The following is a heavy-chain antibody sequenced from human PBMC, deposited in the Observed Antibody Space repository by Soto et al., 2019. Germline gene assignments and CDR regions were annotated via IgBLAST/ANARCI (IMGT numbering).Heavy chain of an antibody. CDR3: ARNLDFYYSVDV. CDR2: ISGVGDTT. CDR1: GFTFSHYA. V-gene: IGHV3-23*01. Sequence: EVQLLESGGDFVQAGGALRLSCAVSGFTFSHYAMSWVRQAPGKGLEWVAAISGVGDTTYYADSVKGRFTISRDNSQSTLFLQMDSLRAGGTALYFCARNLDFYYSVDVWGKGTRVTVSS. J-gene: IGHJ6*03.